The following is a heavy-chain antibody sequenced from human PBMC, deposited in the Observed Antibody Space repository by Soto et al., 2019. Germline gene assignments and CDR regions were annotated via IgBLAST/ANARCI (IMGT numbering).Heavy chain of an antibody. Sequence: QVQLVQSGAEEKKPGASVKVSCKASGYTFTGYAMHWVRQAAGQRLEWMGWINAGNGNTKYSQKFQGRVTITRDTSASAAYMELSSLSSEDTAVYYCARAVAVPADFDYWGQGTLVTVSS. CDR1: GYTFTGYA. D-gene: IGHD6-19*01. CDR3: ARAVAVPADFDY. CDR2: INAGNGNT. J-gene: IGHJ4*02. V-gene: IGHV1-3*05.